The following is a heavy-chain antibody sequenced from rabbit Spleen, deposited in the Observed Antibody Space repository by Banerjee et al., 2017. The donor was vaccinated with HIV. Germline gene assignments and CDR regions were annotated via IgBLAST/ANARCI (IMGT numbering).Heavy chain of an antibody. Sequence: QSLEESGGGLVQPGGSLKLSCKASGFDFSVYGLSWVRQAPGKGLEWIGYIDPIFGRTYYASWVNGRFTISSHNAQNTLYLQLNSLTAADTATYFCARGYASSSGLPTYYFNLWGPGTLV. V-gene: IGHV1S7*01. CDR2: IDPIFGRT. CDR3: ARGYASSSGLPTYYFNL. CDR1: GFDFSVYG. D-gene: IGHD1-1*01. J-gene: IGHJ4*01.